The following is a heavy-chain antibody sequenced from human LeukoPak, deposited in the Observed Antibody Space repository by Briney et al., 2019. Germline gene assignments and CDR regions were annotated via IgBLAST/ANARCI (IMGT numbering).Heavy chain of an antibody. CDR3: AGDNDSRDPPHFDY. D-gene: IGHD3-16*01. Sequence: ASVKVSCKASGYTFTGYYIHWVRQAPGQGLEWMGWINPNSGGTTYAQKFQGRVTMTRDTSISTAYMELSRLRSDDTAVYYCAGDNDSRDPPHFDYWGQGTLVTVSS. V-gene: IGHV1-2*02. J-gene: IGHJ4*02. CDR2: INPNSGGT. CDR1: GYTFTGYY.